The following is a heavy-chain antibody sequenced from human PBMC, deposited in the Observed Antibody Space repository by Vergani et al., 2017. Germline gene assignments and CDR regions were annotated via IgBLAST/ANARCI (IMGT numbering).Heavy chain of an antibody. CDR1: GDRVSNKSAG. CDR3: ASEDISLTVEGDNYIDI. V-gene: IGHV6-1*01. Sequence: QVQLHQSGPGLVKPSQTLSLTCAISGDRVSNKSAGWNWIRQSPSRGLEVLGRTYFMSKWYNDYAASVKSRMTINSDTSKNLFSLQLQSVTPEDTAVYYCASEDISLTVEGDNYIDIWGKGTTVTVSS. J-gene: IGHJ6*03. CDR2: TYFMSKWYN. D-gene: IGHD3-22*01.